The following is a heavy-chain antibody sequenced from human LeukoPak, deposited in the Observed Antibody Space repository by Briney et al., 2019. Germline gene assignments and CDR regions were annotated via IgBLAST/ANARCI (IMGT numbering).Heavy chain of an antibody. D-gene: IGHD3-3*01. J-gene: IGHJ5*02. Sequence: GASLRLFCAASGFTVSSNYMSWVRQAPGKGLEWVSVIYSGGSTYYADSVKGRFTISRDNSKNTLYLQMNSLRAEDTAVYYCVDFWSGPWGQGTLVTVSS. V-gene: IGHV3-53*01. CDR3: VDFWSGP. CDR2: IYSGGST. CDR1: GFTVSSNY.